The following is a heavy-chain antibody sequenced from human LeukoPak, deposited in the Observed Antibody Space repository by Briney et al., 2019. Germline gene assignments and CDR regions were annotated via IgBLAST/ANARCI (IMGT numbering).Heavy chain of an antibody. CDR2: IYYTGST. J-gene: IGHJ4*02. Sequence: SETLSLTCTVSVGSISSSSYYWGWTRQPPGKGLEWIGSIYYTGSTYYNPSLKSRVTISVDTSKNQFSLKLTSVTAADTAVYYCARGSGSSAGFDFWGQGTLVTVSS. CDR1: VGSISSSSYY. CDR3: ARGSGSSAGFDF. V-gene: IGHV4-39*01. D-gene: IGHD3-10*01.